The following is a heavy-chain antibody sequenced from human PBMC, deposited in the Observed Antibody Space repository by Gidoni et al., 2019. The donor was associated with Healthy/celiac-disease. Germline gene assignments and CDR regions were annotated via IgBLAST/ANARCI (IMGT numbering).Heavy chain of an antibody. D-gene: IGHD4-17*01. Sequence: EVQLVESGGGLVKPGGSLILSCAASGFTFCSSSMNWVRPAPGKALEWDSSISSSSSYIYYADSVKGRFTISRDNAKNSLYLQMNSLRAEDTAVYYCARAPYGDYYYYYYGMDVWGQGTTVTVSS. CDR2: ISSSSSYI. J-gene: IGHJ6*02. V-gene: IGHV3-21*01. CDR3: ARAPYGDYYYYYYGMDV. CDR1: GFTFCSSS.